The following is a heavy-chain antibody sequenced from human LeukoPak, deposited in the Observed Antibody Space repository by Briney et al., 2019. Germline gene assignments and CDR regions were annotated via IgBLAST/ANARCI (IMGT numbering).Heavy chain of an antibody. CDR2: IKQDGSEK. CDR1: GFTFSSYW. D-gene: IGHD3/OR15-3a*01. CDR3: ARDQYDTWSRRGNFDS. V-gene: IGHV3-7*03. J-gene: IGHJ4*02. Sequence: SGGSLRLSCAASGFTFSSYWMSWVRQAPGKGLEWVANIKQDGSEKYYVDSVKGRFTISRDNTKNSLYLQMNSLRAEDTAVFYCARDQYDTWSRRGNFDSWGQGTLVIVSS.